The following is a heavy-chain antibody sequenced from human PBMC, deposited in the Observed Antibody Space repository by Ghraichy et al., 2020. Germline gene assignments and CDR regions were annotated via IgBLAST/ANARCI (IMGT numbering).Heavy chain of an antibody. J-gene: IGHJ6*03. D-gene: IGHD6-19*01. CDR1: GFTFSSYG. CDR2: IRYDGSNK. V-gene: IGHV3-30*02. Sequence: GGSLRLSCAASGFTFSSYGMHWVRQAPGKGLEWVAFIRYDGSNKYYADSVKGRFTISRDSSKNTLYLQMNSLRAEDTAVYYCANVVAGHYYYYMDVWGKGTTVTVSS. CDR3: ANVVAGHYYYYMDV.